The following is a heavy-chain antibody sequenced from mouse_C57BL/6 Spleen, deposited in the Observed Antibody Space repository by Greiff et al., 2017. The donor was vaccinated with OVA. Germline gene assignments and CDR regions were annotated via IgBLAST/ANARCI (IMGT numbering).Heavy chain of an antibody. J-gene: IGHJ1*03. CDR2: IDPSDSET. D-gene: IGHD1-1*01. CDR3: ARSSYCYGSSYWSFAV. V-gene: IGHV1-52*01. CDR1: GYTFTSYW. Sequence: VQLQQPGAELVRPGSSVKLSCKASGYTFTSYWMHWVKQRPIQGLEWIGNIDPSDSETHYNQKFKDKATLPVDKSSSTAYMQLTSLTSDVSAVYYSARSSYCYGSSYWSFAVWGTGTPVTVSS.